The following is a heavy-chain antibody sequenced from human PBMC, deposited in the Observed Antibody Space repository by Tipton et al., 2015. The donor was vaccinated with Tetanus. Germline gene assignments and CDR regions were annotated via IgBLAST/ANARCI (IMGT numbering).Heavy chain of an antibody. CDR1: GNTFRDYA. J-gene: IGHJ4*02. CDR3: ATVGYDSSGYYDH. CDR2: INAINGNT. V-gene: IGHV1-3*01. D-gene: IGHD3-22*01. Sequence: VQLVQSGAEVKKPGASVKVSCTASGNTFRDYAIHWVRQAPGQRLECMGWINAINGNTKFSQKFQGRVTITRDTSASTVYMEMSSLRPEDTAVYYCATVGYDSSGYYDHWGQGTLVTVSS.